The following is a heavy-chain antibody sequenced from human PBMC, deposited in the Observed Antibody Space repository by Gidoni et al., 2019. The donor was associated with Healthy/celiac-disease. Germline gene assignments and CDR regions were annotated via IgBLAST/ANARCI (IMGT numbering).Heavy chain of an antibody. CDR3: ARESRRLLWFGDLRDRNWFDP. D-gene: IGHD3-10*01. J-gene: IGHJ5*02. CDR2: ST. V-gene: IGHV4-34*01. Sequence: STNYNPSLKSRVTISVDTSKNQFSLKLSSVTAADTAVYYCARESRRLLWFGDLRDRNWFDPWGQGTLVTVSS.